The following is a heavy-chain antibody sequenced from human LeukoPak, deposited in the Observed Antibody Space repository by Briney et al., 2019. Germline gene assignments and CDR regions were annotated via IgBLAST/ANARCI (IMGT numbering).Heavy chain of an antibody. D-gene: IGHD3-10*01. CDR1: GYTFTGYY. V-gene: IGHV1-2*02. CDR2: INPNSGGT. Sequence: ASVKVSCKASGYTFTGYYMHWVRQAPGQGLEWMGWINPNSGGTNYAQKFQGRVTMTRDTSISTAYMELSRLRSDDTAVYYCARVRMVRGVIIPFDYWGQGTLVTVSS. CDR3: ARVRMVRGVIIPFDY. J-gene: IGHJ4*02.